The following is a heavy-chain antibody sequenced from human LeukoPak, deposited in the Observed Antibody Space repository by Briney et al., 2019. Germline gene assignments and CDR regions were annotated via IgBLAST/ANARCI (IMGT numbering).Heavy chain of an antibody. CDR2: IYYSGST. V-gene: IGHV4-39*01. CDR1: GGSISSSSYY. CDR3: ARLSTTGTTGAFDY. J-gene: IGHJ4*02. D-gene: IGHD1-1*01. Sequence: SETLSLTCTVSGGSISSSSYYWGWIRQPPGKGLEWIGSIYYSGSTYYNPSLKSRVTISVDTSKNLFSLKLSSVTAADTAVYYCARLSTTGTTGAFDYWGQGTLVTVSS.